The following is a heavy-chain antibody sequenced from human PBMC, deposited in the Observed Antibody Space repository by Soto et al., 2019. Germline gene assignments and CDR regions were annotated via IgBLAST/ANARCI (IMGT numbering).Heavy chain of an antibody. D-gene: IGHD6-13*01. Sequence: SGPTLVNPTETLTLTCTVSGFSLSNARMGVSWIRQPPGKALEWLAHIFSNDEKSYSTSLKSRLTISKDTSKSQVVLTMTNMDPVDTATYYCARIQSSSWYRSNWFDPWGQGTLVTV. J-gene: IGHJ5*02. CDR1: GFSLSNARMG. CDR2: IFSNDEK. V-gene: IGHV2-26*01. CDR3: ARIQSSSWYRSNWFDP.